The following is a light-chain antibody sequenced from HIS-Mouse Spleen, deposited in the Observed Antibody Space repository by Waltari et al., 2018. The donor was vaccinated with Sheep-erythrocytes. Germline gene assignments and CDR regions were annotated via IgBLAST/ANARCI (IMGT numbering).Light chain of an antibody. Sequence: QSALTQPPPASGSPGQSVTIPCTGTSSDVGGYNYVPGYQQHPGKAPKLMIYEDRKRPSGVPDRFSGSKSGNTASLTVSGLQAEDEADYYCSSSERFAYAGSNNWVFGGGTKLTVL. CDR3: SSSERFAYAGSNNWV. CDR2: EDR. CDR1: SSDVGGYNY. J-gene: IGLJ3*02. V-gene: IGLV2-8*01.